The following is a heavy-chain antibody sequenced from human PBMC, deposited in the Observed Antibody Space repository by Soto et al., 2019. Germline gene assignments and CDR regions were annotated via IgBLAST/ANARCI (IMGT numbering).Heavy chain of an antibody. CDR2: ISGSGGST. J-gene: IGHJ4*02. D-gene: IGHD5-18*01. V-gene: IGHV3-23*01. CDR3: AKEVGYSYGVFDY. Sequence: LRLSCAASGXTFSSYAMSWVRQAPGKGLEWVSAISGSGGSTYYADSVKGRFTISRDNSKNTLYLQMNSLRAEDTAVYYCAKEVGYSYGVFDYWGQGTLVTVSS. CDR1: GXTFSSYA.